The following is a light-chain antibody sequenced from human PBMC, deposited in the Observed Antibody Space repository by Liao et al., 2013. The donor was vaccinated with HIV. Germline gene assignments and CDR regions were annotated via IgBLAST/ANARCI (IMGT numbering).Light chain of an antibody. V-gene: IGLV3-21*04. CDR3: QVWDTSYDPLVV. Sequence: SYELTQPPSVSVAPGKTARIPCGGNNIGTRSVHWYQQKPGQAPVLVIYYDSARPAGIPERFSGSNSGNTATLTISGVEAGDEADYYCQVWDTSYDPLVVFGGGTKLTVL. CDR1: NIGTRS. CDR2: YDS. J-gene: IGLJ2*01.